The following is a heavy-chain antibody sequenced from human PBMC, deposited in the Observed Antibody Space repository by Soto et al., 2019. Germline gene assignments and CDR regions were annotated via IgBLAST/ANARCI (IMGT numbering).Heavy chain of an antibody. V-gene: IGHV3-33*01. CDR3: VRDGVGATAFFGYLDY. CDR1: GNIFSGYG. J-gene: IGHJ4*02. D-gene: IGHD1-26*01. Sequence: VQLVESGGGVVQAGRSLRLSCAASGNIFSGYGMHWVRQAPGKGLEWVAIIWYDGSKKYYADSAKGRFTISRDNTKSTLYLQMDSLRAEYTAVYYCVRDGVGATAFFGYLDYWGQGTLVSVSS. CDR2: IWYDGSKK.